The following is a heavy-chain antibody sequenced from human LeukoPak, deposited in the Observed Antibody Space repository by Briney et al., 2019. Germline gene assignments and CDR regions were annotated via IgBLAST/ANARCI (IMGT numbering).Heavy chain of an antibody. CDR2: ISAYNGNT. CDR1: GYTFTSYG. Sequence: GASVKVSCKASGYTFTSYGISWVRQAPGQGLEWMGWISAYNGNTNYAQKLQGRVTMTTDTSTSTAYMELRSLRSDDTAVYYCARDRIKPKYPDAFDIWGQGTMVTVSS. J-gene: IGHJ3*02. CDR3: ARDRIKPKYPDAFDI. V-gene: IGHV1-18*01. D-gene: IGHD2-2*01.